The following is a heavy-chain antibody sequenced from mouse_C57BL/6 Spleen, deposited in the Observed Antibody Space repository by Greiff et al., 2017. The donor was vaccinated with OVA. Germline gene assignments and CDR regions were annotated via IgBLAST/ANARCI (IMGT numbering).Heavy chain of an antibody. Sequence: QVQLQQPGAELVKPGASVKMSCKASGYTFTSYWITWVKQRPGQGLEWIGDINPNNGGTIYNQKFKGKATLTVDKSSSTAYMELRSLTSEDTAVYYCARRHYYGSRPYAMDYWGQGTSVTVAS. CDR2: INPNNGGT. J-gene: IGHJ4*01. CDR3: ARRHYYGSRPYAMDY. CDR1: GYTFTSYW. V-gene: IGHV1-55*01. D-gene: IGHD1-1*01.